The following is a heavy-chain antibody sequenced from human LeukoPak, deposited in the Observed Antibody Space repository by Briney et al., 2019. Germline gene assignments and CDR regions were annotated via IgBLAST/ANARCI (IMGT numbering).Heavy chain of an antibody. D-gene: IGHD3-22*01. CDR1: GYTFTSYG. V-gene: IGHV1-18*01. CDR3: ARDWGYYYDSSGYYSLDY. CDR2: ISAYNGNT. Sequence: ASVKVSCKASGYTFTSYGISWVRQAPGQRLEWMGWISAYNGNTNYAQKLQGRVTMTTDTSTSTAYMELRSLRSDDTAVYYCARDWGYYYDSSGYYSLDYWGQGTLVTVSS. J-gene: IGHJ4*02.